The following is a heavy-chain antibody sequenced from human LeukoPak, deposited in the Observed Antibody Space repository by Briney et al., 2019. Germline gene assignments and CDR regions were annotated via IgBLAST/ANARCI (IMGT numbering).Heavy chain of an antibody. Sequence: SETLSLICTVSGGSISDSNYYWGWIRQSPGKGLEWIVSMYYTGATYYNPSLKSRVTISLDPSENQFSLNLTSVTAADTAVYYCVEVSSGRHRYFDAWGRGTQVAVSS. CDR3: VEVSSGRHRYFDA. D-gene: IGHD6-19*01. V-gene: IGHV4-39*07. CDR2: MYYTGAT. CDR1: GGSISDSNYY. J-gene: IGHJ2*01.